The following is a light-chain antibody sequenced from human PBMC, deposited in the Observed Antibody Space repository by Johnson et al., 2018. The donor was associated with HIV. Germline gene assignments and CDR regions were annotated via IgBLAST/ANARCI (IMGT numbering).Light chain of an antibody. Sequence: QSVLTQPPSVSAAPGQKVTISCSGSSSNIGNNYVSWFQQLPGTAPKLLIYETYKRPSGIPDRFSGSKSGTSATLGITGLQTGDEADYYCGTWDTSLSAGGVFGTGTKVTV. CDR1: SSNIGNNY. CDR3: GTWDTSLSAGGV. J-gene: IGLJ1*01. V-gene: IGLV1-51*02. CDR2: ETY.